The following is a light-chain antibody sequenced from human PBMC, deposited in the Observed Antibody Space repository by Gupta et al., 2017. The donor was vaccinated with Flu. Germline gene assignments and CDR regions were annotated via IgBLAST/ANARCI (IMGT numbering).Light chain of an antibody. CDR3: QQYHAYPLT. CDR2: DAS. J-gene: IGKJ4*01. Sequence: DIQMTQSPSTLSASVGDRVTISCRASQNIITWLAWYQKKPGQAPNLLIYDASSLEGGVPSRFSGSGSGTEFTLTISSLQPDDFAAYYCQQYHAYPLTFGGGTKVEIK. V-gene: IGKV1-5*03. CDR1: QNIITW.